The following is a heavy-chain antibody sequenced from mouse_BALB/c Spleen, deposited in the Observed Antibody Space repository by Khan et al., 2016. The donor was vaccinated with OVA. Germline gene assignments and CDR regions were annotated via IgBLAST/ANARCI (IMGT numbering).Heavy chain of an antibody. CDR2: INTHSGVP. J-gene: IGHJ4*01. CDR3: ARGGAAYYRNDGGAMEY. CDR1: GYTFTTAG. D-gene: IGHD2-14*01. V-gene: IGHV9-4*02. Sequence: QVQLKQSGPELKKPGETVRISCKASGYTFTTAGMQWVQKMPGKGLKWIGWINTHSGVPKYAEDFKGRFAFSLKTSASTAYLQITNLKNEDTATYFCARGGAAYYRNDGGAMEYWGQGTSVTVSS.